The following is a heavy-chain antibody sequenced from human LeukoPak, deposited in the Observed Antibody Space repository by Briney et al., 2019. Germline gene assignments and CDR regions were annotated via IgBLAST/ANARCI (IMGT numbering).Heavy chain of an antibody. CDR1: GYTFTSYG. J-gene: IGHJ4*02. CDR2: INPNSGGT. CDR3: ARGPKYYYGSGSYYND. V-gene: IGHV1-2*02. D-gene: IGHD3-10*01. Sequence: ASVKVSCKASGYTFTSYGISWVRQAPGQGLEWMGWINPNSGGTNYAQKFQGRVTMTRDTSISTAYMELSRLRSDDTAVYYCARGPKYYYGSGSYYNDWGQGTLVTVSS.